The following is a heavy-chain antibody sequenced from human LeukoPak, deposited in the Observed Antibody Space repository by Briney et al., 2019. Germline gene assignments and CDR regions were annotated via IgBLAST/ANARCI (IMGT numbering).Heavy chain of an antibody. D-gene: IGHD6-19*01. CDR2: ISGSGGST. CDR1: GFTFSSYA. CDR3: AKGLISSGWPPYGMDV. Sequence: PEGSLRLSCAASGFTFSSYAMSWVRQAPGKGLERVSAISGSGGSTYYADSVKGRFTIFRDNSKNTLYLQMNSLRAEDTAVFYCAKGLISSGWPPYGMDVWGQGTTVTVSS. V-gene: IGHV3-23*01. J-gene: IGHJ6*02.